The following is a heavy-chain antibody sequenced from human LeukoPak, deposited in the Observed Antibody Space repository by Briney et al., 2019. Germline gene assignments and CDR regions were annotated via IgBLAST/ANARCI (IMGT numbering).Heavy chain of an antibody. CDR3: ARMYSGTSYYFDF. Sequence: SETLSLTCTVSGGSISNYYWSWVRQPPGKGLEWIGYVYYSGSTNYNPSLKSRVTISVDTSKNQFSLRLISVAAADTAVYYCARMYSGTSYYFDFWGQGTLVTVSS. D-gene: IGHD1-26*01. CDR2: VYYSGST. J-gene: IGHJ4*02. CDR1: GGSISNYY. V-gene: IGHV4-59*01.